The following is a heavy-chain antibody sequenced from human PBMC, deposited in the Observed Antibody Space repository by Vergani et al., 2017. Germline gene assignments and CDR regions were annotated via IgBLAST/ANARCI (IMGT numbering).Heavy chain of an antibody. CDR3: AREGTVVVVAATPVSGMDV. Sequence: VQLVESGGGLVQPGRSLRLSCAASGFTFSSYGMHWVRQAPGKGLEWVAVIWYDGSNKYYADSVKGRFTISRDNSKNTLYLQMNSLRAEDTAVYYCAREGTVVVVAATPVSGMDVWGQGTTVTVSS. V-gene: IGHV3-33*08. D-gene: IGHD2-15*01. CDR1: GFTFSSYG. CDR2: IWYDGSNK. J-gene: IGHJ6*02.